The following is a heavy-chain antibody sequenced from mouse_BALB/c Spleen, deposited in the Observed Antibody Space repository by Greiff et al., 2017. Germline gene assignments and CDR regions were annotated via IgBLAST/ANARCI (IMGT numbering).Heavy chain of an antibody. CDR2: INPYNDGT. V-gene: IGHV1-14*01. J-gene: IGHJ4*01. Sequence: VQLKESGPELVKPGASVKMSCKASGYTFTSYVMHWVKQKPGQGLEWIGYINPYNDGTKYNEKFKGKATLTSDKSSSTAYMELSSLTSEDSAVYYCARGSTMVKYAMDYWGQGTSVTVSS. CDR3: ARGSTMVKYAMDY. CDR1: GYTFTSYV. D-gene: IGHD2-2*01.